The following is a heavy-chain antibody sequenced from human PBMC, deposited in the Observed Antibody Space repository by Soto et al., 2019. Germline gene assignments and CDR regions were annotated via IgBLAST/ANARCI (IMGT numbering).Heavy chain of an antibody. J-gene: IGHJ6*02. D-gene: IGHD5-18*01. CDR3: ARCGIQLSSGHGIDV. CDR2: IIPIFGTA. Sequence: SVKGSCKASGGTFSSYAISWVRQAPGQGLEWMGGIIPIFGTANYAQKFQGRVTITADKSTSTAYMELSTLRSEDTAVYYCARCGIQLSSGHGIDVWGQGDTVTASS. CDR1: GGTFSSYA. V-gene: IGHV1-69*06.